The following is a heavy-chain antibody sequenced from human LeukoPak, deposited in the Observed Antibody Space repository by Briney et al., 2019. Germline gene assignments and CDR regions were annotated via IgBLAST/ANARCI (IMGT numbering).Heavy chain of an antibody. CDR3: ARDLGGGSEALDI. CDR1: GYTFTGYY. CDR2: INPNSGGT. D-gene: IGHD2-15*01. Sequence: ASVKVSCKASGYTFTGYYMHWVRQAPGQGLEWMGWINPNSGGTNYAQKFQGRVTMTRDTSISTAYVELSRLRSDDTAVYYCARDLGGGSEALDIWGQGTMVTVSS. J-gene: IGHJ3*02. V-gene: IGHV1-2*02.